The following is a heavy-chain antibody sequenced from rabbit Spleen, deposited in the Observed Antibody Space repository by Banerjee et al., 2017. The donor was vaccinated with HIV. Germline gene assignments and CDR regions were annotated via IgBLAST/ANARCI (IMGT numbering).Heavy chain of an antibody. CDR2: IEGGSSAFS. CDR1: GVSFSNNHY. Sequence: QEQLVESGGGLVTLGGSLTLTCRASGVSFSNNHYMCWVRQAPGKGLEWIACIEGGSSAFSYFASWAKGRFTISKTSSTTVTLQMTSLTAADTATYFCARDSGSSFSSYGMDLWGQGTLVTVS. CDR3: ARDSGSSFSSYGMDL. J-gene: IGHJ6*01. V-gene: IGHV1S45*01. D-gene: IGHD8-1*01.